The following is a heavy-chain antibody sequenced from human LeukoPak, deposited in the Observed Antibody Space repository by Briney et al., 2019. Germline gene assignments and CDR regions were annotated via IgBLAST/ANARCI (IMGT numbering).Heavy chain of an antibody. J-gene: IGHJ3*02. CDR2: ISGSGGST. D-gene: IGHD2-2*01. CDR3: AKDLGYCSSTSCPTDAFDI. CDR1: GFTFSSYA. V-gene: IGHV3-23*01. Sequence: GGSLRLSCAASGFTFSSYAMSWVRQAPGKGLEWVSAISGSGGSTYYADSVKGRFTISRDNSKNTLYLQMNSLRAEDTAVYYCAKDLGYCSSTSCPTDAFDIWGQGTMVTVSS.